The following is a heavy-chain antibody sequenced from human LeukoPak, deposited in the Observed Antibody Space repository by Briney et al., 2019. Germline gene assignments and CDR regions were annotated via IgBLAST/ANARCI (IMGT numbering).Heavy chain of an antibody. CDR2: MNPNSGNT. J-gene: IGHJ6*03. CDR1: GYTFTSYD. D-gene: IGHD3-10*01. CDR3: ARGYYYYYYMDV. V-gene: IGHV1-8*03. Sequence: ASVKVSCKASGYTFTSYDINWVRQATGQGLEWMGWMNPNSGNTSYAQKFQGRVTITRNTSISTAYMELSSLRSEDTAVYYCARGYYYYYYMDVWGKGTTVTVSS.